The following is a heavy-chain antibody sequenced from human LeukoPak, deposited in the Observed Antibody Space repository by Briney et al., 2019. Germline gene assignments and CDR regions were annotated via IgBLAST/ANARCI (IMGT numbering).Heavy chain of an antibody. Sequence: GASVKVSCKASGYTFNSYGINWVRQAPGQGLEWMGWISAYTGKTNYAQKLQGRFTMTTDTSTSTAYMELRSLGSDDTAVYYCAREYSSSSRRGAFDIWGQGTMVTVSS. CDR2: ISAYTGKT. CDR3: AREYSSSSRRGAFDI. J-gene: IGHJ3*02. CDR1: GYTFNSYG. V-gene: IGHV1-18*01. D-gene: IGHD6-6*01.